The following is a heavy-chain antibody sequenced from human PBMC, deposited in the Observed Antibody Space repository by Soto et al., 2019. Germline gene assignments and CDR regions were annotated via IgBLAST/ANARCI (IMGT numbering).Heavy chain of an antibody. D-gene: IGHD1-1*01. V-gene: IGHV3-23*01. CDR2: ISGTGVIT. CDR3: AKGGRPPREPFMDV. Sequence: GGSLRLSCAATVFTLRGFTFSSYAMTWVRQAPGKGLEWVSTISGTGVITYYADSVKGRFTISRDNSRDTLYLRMNSLRAEDTAVYYCAKGGRPPREPFMDVWGQGTTVTVSS. J-gene: IGHJ6*02. CDR1: VFTLRGFTFSSYA.